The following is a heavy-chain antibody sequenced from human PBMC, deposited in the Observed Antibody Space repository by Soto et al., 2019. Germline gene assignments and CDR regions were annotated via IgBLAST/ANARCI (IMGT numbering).Heavy chain of an antibody. CDR3: ARGDSSAYAFDY. V-gene: IGHV3-33*01. J-gene: IGHJ4*02. CDR1: GFTFSSYG. CDR2: IWYDGSNK. D-gene: IGHD3-22*01. Sequence: QVQLVESGGGVVQPGRSLRLSCAASGFTFSSYGMHWVRQAPGKGLEWVAVIWYDGSNKYYADSVKGPFTTSRDNSKNTLYLQMNSLRAEDTAVYYCARGDSSAYAFDYWGQGTLVTVSS.